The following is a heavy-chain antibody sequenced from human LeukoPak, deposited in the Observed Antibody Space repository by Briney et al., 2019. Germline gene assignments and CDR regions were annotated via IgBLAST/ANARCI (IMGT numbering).Heavy chain of an antibody. CDR2: INPSADTT. J-gene: IGHJ4*02. CDR3: ARACSGGSCGLLTDY. V-gene: IGHV1-46*01. Sequence: ASVKVSCKASGYTFTSFYMHWVRQAPGQGLEWMGMINPSADTTNYAQKIQGRVTMSRDTSTSTVYMELSSLRSEDTAVYYCARACSGGSCGLLTDYWGQGTLVTVSS. CDR1: GYTFTSFY. D-gene: IGHD2-15*01.